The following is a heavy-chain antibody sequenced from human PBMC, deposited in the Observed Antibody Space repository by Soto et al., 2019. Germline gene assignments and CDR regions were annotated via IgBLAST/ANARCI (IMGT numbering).Heavy chain of an antibody. V-gene: IGHV5-51*01. CDR2: IYPGDSDT. Sequence: ESLKMSCEASGYSFTRYWLGWVRQMPGKGLEWMGSIYPGDSDTRYGPSFQGQVTISADKSISTAYLQWSSLKASDTAMYYCARHRGANIGSLAVFDIWGQGTMVTVSS. CDR3: ARHRGANIGSLAVFDI. D-gene: IGHD6-19*01. J-gene: IGHJ3*02. CDR1: GYSFTRYW.